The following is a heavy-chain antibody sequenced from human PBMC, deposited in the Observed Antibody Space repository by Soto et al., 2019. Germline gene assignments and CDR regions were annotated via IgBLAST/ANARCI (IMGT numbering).Heavy chain of an antibody. Sequence: SETLSLTCTVSGDSVSNHFWSWIRQPPGKGLEWIAFIHYSGTANYNPSLKSRVTISVDTPKNQFSLRLTSVTAADTAVYYCARHPRTSGGERTFDYWGQGTMVNVSS. J-gene: IGHJ4*02. CDR3: ARHPRTSGGERTFDY. CDR2: IHYSGTA. D-gene: IGHD2-21*01. V-gene: IGHV4-59*08. CDR1: GDSVSNHF.